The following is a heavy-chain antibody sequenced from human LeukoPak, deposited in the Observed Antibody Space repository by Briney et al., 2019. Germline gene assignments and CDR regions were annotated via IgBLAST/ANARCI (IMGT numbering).Heavy chain of an antibody. CDR3: ARDSHSSSWIWFDP. CDR2: ISSSSSYI. J-gene: IGHJ5*02. Sequence: GGSLRLSCAASGFTFSNYWMSWVRQAPGKGLEWVSSISSSSSYIYYADSVKGRFTISRDNAKNSLYLQMNSLRAEDTAVYYCARDSHSSSWIWFDPWGQGTLVTVSS. CDR1: GFTFSNYW. D-gene: IGHD6-13*01. V-gene: IGHV3-21*01.